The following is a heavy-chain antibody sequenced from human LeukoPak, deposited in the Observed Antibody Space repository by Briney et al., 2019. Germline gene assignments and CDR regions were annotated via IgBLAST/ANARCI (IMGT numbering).Heavy chain of an antibody. J-gene: IGHJ4*02. V-gene: IGHV4-34*01. Sequence: PSETLSLTCAVYGGSFSGYYWSWIRQPPGKGLEWIGEINHSESTNYNPSLKSRVNISVDTSKNQFSLKLSSVTAADTAVYYCARDGGGITMVRGVFWGQGTLVTVSS. CDR1: GGSFSGYY. D-gene: IGHD3-10*01. CDR3: ARDGGGITMVRGVF. CDR2: INHSEST.